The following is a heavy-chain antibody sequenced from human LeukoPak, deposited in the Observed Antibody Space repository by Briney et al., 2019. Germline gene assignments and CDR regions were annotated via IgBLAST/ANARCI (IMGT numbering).Heavy chain of an antibody. CDR2: IRSKADSYTT. V-gene: IGHV3-73*01. CDR3: RAAADLNDY. CDR1: GSTFSGSA. D-gene: IGHD6-13*01. J-gene: IGHJ4*02. Sequence: GGSLRLSCAASGSTFSGSAMHWVRQASGKGLEWLGRIRSKADSYTTAYAASGKGRFIVYRDDSKNTAYLQMNSLKTEDTAVYYCRAAADLNDYWGQGTLVTVSS.